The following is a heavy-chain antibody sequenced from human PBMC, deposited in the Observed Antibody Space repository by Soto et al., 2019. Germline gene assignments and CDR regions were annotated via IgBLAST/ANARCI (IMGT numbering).Heavy chain of an antibody. D-gene: IGHD3-10*01. J-gene: IGHJ3*02. CDR1: GFTFSNYW. CDR3: ARFRGDAFDI. Sequence: EVQLVESGGGLVQPGGSLRLSCAVSGFTFSNYWMHWVRQAPGKGLVWVSTISPDGTIPDYTDSVKGRLAISRDNAKSTLFLQINSLRPEDTAVYYCARFRGDAFDIWGPGTMVTVSS. CDR2: ISPDGTIP. V-gene: IGHV3-74*01.